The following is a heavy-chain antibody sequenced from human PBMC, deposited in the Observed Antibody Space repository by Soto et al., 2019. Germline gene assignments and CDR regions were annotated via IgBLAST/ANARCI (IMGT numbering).Heavy chain of an antibody. V-gene: IGHV1-69*06. CDR2: IIPIFGTA. D-gene: IGHD1-1*01. J-gene: IGHJ6*02. Sequence: ASVKVSCKACGWTFSSYAISWVRQAPGQGLEWMGGIIPIFGTANYAQKFQGRVTITADKSTSTAYMELSSLRSEDTAVYYCARGNYKIYGMDVWGQGTTVTVSS. CDR3: ARGNYKIYGMDV. CDR1: GWTFSSYA.